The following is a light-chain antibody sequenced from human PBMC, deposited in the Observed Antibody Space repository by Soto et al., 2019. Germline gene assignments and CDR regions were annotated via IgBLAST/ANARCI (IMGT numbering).Light chain of an antibody. J-gene: IGLJ1*01. CDR3: SSYTDSRPYV. Sequence: QSVLTQPASVSGSPGQSITISCTGTSSDVGGSNYVSWYQQHPGKAPKLMIYDVSDRPSGVSNRFSGSKSANTASLTISGLQAEDEADYYCSSYTDSRPYVFGTGTKLTVL. V-gene: IGLV2-14*03. CDR2: DVS. CDR1: SSDVGGSNY.